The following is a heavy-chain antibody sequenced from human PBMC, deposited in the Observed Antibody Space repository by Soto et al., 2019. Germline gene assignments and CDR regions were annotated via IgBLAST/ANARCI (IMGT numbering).Heavy chain of an antibody. V-gene: IGHV3-7*03. CDR3: ARDFWDSGSYIDN. Sequence: GEYLKISCAASGFHFRRFWMIWVRQAPGMGLEWVASITKDGREKYYGDSVKGRFTISRDNAKNSLYLQMNSLRAEDTAVYYCARDFWDSGSYIDNWGQGTVVTVSS. CDR1: GFHFRRFW. D-gene: IGHD1-26*01. J-gene: IGHJ4*02. CDR2: ITKDGREK.